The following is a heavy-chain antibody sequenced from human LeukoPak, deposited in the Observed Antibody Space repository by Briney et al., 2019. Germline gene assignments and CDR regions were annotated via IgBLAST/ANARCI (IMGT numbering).Heavy chain of an antibody. CDR2: INPSGGST. CDR3: ARDMYGSGSTGGMDV. D-gene: IGHD3-10*01. V-gene: IGHV1-46*01. J-gene: IGHJ6*02. Sequence: ASVKVSCKASGYTFTGYYMHWVRQAPGQGLEWMGIINPSGGSTSYAQKFQGRVTMTRDTSTSTVYMELSSLRSEDTAVYYCARDMYGSGSTGGMDVWGQGTTVTVSS. CDR1: GYTFTGYY.